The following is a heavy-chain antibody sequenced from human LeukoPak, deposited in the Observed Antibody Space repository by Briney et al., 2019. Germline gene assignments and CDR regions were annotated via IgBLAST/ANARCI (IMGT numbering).Heavy chain of an antibody. CDR1: GGSISSYS. D-gene: IGHD5-18*01. Sequence: PSETLSLTCTVSGGSISSYSWSWIRQPPGKGLEWIRYIYYTGSSNYNPSLKSRVSISLDTSKNHLSLRLSSVTAADTAVYYCARRAYSYGHYYYFDFWGQGTLVTVSS. V-gene: IGHV4-59*01. CDR3: ARRAYSYGHYYYFDF. CDR2: IYYTGSS. J-gene: IGHJ4*02.